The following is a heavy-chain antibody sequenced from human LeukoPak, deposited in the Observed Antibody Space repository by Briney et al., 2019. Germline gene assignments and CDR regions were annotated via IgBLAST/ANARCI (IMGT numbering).Heavy chain of an antibody. CDR1: GFTFSSYE. V-gene: IGHV3-48*03. D-gene: IGHD6-13*01. Sequence: GGSLRLSCAASGFTFSSYEMNWVRQAPGKGLEWVSYISSSGSTIYYADSVKGRFTISRDNAKNSLYLQMNSLRAEDTAVYYCVSNLDRSSGRSACYYYYYMDIWGQGTTVTVSS. J-gene: IGHJ6*03. CDR2: ISSSGSTI. CDR3: VSNLDRSSGRSACYYYYYMDI.